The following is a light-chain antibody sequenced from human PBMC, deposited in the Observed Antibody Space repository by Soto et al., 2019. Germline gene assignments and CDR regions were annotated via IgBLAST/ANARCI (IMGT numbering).Light chain of an antibody. CDR2: DVS. CDR1: SSDVGAYDY. CDR3: CSYAGSYTGV. J-gene: IGLJ1*01. Sequence: QAVVTQPRSVSGSPGQSVTISCTGTSSDVGAYDYVSWYQHHPGKAPKFMIYDVSKRPSGVPDRFSGSKSGNTASLTISGLQADDEADYYCCSYAGSYTGVFGTGTKLTVL. V-gene: IGLV2-11*01.